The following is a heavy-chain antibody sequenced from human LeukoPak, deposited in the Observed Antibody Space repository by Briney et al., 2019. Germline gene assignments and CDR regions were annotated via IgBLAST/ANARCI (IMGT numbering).Heavy chain of an antibody. Sequence: PGGSLRPSCAASGFTFSSYWMHWVRQAPGKGLEWVSRINSDGSSTSYADSVKGRFTISRDNAKNTLYLQMNSLRAEDTAVYYCATGQGHGMDVWGQGTTVTVSS. CDR2: INSDGSST. V-gene: IGHV3-74*01. J-gene: IGHJ6*02. CDR1: GFTFSSYW. D-gene: IGHD1-14*01. CDR3: ATGQGHGMDV.